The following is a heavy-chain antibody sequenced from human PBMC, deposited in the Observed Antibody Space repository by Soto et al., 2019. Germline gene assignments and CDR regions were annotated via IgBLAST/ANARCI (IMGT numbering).Heavy chain of an antibody. CDR2: IYPRDSDT. Sequence: GESLKISCKGSGYNFAGYWIAWVRQMPGKGLELMGSIYPRDSDTRDRPSFQGQVTISADKSISSAYLQWSSLRASDTAMYYCARGGVSTRTFDYWGQGTPVTVSS. J-gene: IGHJ4*02. CDR1: GYNFAGYW. D-gene: IGHD3-3*01. V-gene: IGHV5-51*01. CDR3: ARGGVSTRTFDY.